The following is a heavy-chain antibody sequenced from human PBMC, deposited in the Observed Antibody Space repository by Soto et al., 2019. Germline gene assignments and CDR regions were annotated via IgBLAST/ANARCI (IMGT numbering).Heavy chain of an antibody. V-gene: IGHV3-30*18. CDR1: GFTFSSYG. CDR3: AKDLDFVGSTTVIHDAASYACGY. Sequence: QVQLVESGGGVVQPGRSLRLSCAASGFTFSSYGMHWVRQAPGKGLEWVAVISYDGSNKYYADSVKGRFTISRDNSKNTLYLQMNSLRAEDTAVYYCAKDLDFVGSTTVIHDAASYACGYWGQGTLVTVSS. D-gene: IGHD4-17*01. J-gene: IGHJ4*02. CDR2: ISYDGSNK.